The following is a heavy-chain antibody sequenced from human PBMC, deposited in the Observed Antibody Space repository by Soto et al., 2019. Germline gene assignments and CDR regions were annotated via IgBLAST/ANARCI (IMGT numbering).Heavy chain of an antibody. CDR3: ARRGRLMVAATPPGAFDI. D-gene: IGHD2-15*01. Sequence: KASETLSLTCTVSGGSISSGGYYWSWIRQHPGKGLEWIGYIYYSGSTYYNPSLKSRVTISVDTSKNQFSLKLSSVTAADTAVYYCARRGRLMVAATPPGAFDIWGQGTMVTVSS. J-gene: IGHJ3*02. CDR1: GGSISSGGYY. CDR2: IYYSGST. V-gene: IGHV4-31*03.